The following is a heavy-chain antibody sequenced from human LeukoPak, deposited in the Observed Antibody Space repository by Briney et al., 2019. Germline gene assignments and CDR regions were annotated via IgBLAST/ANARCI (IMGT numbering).Heavy chain of an antibody. CDR1: GFTFSDYY. CDR2: ISSSGSNI. CDR3: ARARRMLYEYTYFDY. J-gene: IGHJ4*02. Sequence: GGSLRLSCAASGFTFSDYYMSWIRQAPGKGLEGVSYISSSGSNIYYADSEKGGFTIWRDNGKKSLYVKMNSLRAEDTAVYYCARARRMLYEYTYFDYWGQGPLVTVSS. D-gene: IGHD2-8*01. V-gene: IGHV3-11*04.